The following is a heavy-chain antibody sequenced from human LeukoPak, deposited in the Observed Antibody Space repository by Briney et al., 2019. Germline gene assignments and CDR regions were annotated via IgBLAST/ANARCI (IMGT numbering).Heavy chain of an antibody. CDR2: IYYSGST. D-gene: IGHD3-10*01. V-gene: IGHV4-39*01. CDR1: GGSISSSSYY. Sequence: PSETLSLTCTVSGGSISSSSYYWGWIRQPPGKGLEWIGSIYYSGSTYYNPSLKSRVTISVDTSKNQFSLKLSSVTAADTAVYYCARQYGSGSPNLDYWGQGTLVTVSS. J-gene: IGHJ4*02. CDR3: ARQYGSGSPNLDY.